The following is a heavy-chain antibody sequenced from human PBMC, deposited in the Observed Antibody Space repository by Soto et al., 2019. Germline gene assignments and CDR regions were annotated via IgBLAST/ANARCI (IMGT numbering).Heavy chain of an antibody. D-gene: IGHD1-26*01. CDR2: LFYRGTA. V-gene: IGHV4-59*11. CDR3: AREKDRILGGYAFGY. CDR1: GSSISPHY. J-gene: IGHJ3*01. Sequence: QVQLQESGPRLVKPSETLSLTCSVSGSSISPHYWTWLRQAPGKGLEWIGYLFYRGTATYNPALKSRVTISLDTSKKQVSLRLSSVTAADTAVYYCAREKDRILGGYAFGYWGPGTTVTVSS.